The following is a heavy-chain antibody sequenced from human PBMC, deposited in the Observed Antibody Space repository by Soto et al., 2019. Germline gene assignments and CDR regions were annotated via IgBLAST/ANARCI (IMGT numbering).Heavy chain of an antibody. CDR1: GRTFSTYI. Sequence: QVQLVQSGAEVKKPGSSVRLSCKASGRTFSTYIISWVRQAPGQGLEWMGRISPMVGIAIYAQKFQGRIAITADKSTSIAYLEVTSLRNEDTAVYYCARLASGSYDYWGQGTLITVSS. CDR2: ISPMVGIA. CDR3: ARLASGSYDY. J-gene: IGHJ4*02. D-gene: IGHD1-26*01. V-gene: IGHV1-69*02.